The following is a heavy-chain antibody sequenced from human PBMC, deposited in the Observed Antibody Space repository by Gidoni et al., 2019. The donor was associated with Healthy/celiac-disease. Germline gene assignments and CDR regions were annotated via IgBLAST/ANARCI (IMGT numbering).Heavy chain of an antibody. Sequence: EVPLLESGGGLVQPGGSLRLSFAASGFPFSSYAMSWVRQAPGKGLEWVAAISGSGGSTYYADYVKGRFTISRDNSKNTLYLQMNSLRAEDTAVYYCAKDREYYGSGSLSFDYWGQGTLVTVSS. CDR1: GFPFSSYA. J-gene: IGHJ4*02. CDR3: AKDREYYGSGSLSFDY. CDR2: ISGSGGST. V-gene: IGHV3-23*01. D-gene: IGHD3-10*01.